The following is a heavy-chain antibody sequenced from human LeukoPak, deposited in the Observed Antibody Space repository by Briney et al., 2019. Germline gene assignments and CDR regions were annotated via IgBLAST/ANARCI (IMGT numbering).Heavy chain of an antibody. D-gene: IGHD5-18*01. Sequence: PSETLSLTCTVSGGSIRSSYYYWGWIRQPPGKGLEWIGSIYDSGSTYYNPSLKSRVTISVDTSKNQFSLKLNSVTAADTAVYYCARLPGQLWLSAYYYGMDVWGQGTTVTVSS. V-gene: IGHV4-39*01. J-gene: IGHJ6*02. CDR3: ARLPGQLWLSAYYYGMDV. CDR1: GGSIRSSYYY. CDR2: IYDSGST.